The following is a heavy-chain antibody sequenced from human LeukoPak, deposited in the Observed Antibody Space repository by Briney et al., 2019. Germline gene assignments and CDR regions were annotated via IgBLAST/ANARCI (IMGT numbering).Heavy chain of an antibody. CDR3: ARDSYYYGSGSPKY. Sequence: GGSLRLSCEASGISFSDYFYMSWIRQAPGKGLEWVSYISGGGITIDYADSVKGRFTISRDNAKNSLYLQMNSLRAEDTAVYYCARDSYYYGSGSPKYWGQGTLVTVSS. J-gene: IGHJ4*02. D-gene: IGHD3-10*01. CDR1: GISFSDYFY. V-gene: IGHV3-11*04. CDR2: ISGGGITI.